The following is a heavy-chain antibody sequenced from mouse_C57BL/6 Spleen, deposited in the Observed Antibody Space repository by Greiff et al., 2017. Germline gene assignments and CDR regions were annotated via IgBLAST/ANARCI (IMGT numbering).Heavy chain of an antibody. CDR3: ARHGRPYAMDY. V-gene: IGHV1-62-2*01. CDR2: FYPGSGSI. CDR1: GYTFTEYT. Sequence: QVQLQQSGAELVKPGASVKLSCKASGYTFTEYTIHWVKQRSGQGLEWIGWFYPGSGSIKYNEKFKDKVTLTADKSSSTVYMELSRLTSEDSAVYFCARHGRPYAMDYWGTGTSVTVSS. D-gene: IGHD2-12*01. J-gene: IGHJ4*01.